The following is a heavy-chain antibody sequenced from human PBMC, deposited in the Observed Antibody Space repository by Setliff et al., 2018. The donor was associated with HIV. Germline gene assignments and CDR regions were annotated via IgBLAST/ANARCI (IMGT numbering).Heavy chain of an antibody. Sequence: GGSLRLSCAASGFIFGNFGLHWVRQAPGEGLEWVRFIRDDASEKFYADSVGGRFTITIDNSKNKLYLQMNSLRIEDTAIYYCVKGDNFWTGYSTYFEFDPWGQGTLVTVSS. V-gene: IGHV3-30*02. CDR1: GFIFGNFG. CDR3: VKGDNFWTGYSTYFEFDP. J-gene: IGHJ5*02. CDR2: IRDDASEK. D-gene: IGHD3-3*01.